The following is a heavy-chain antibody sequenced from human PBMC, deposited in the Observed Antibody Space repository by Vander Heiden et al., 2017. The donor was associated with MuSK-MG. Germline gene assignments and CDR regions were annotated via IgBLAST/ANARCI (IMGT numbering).Heavy chain of an antibody. Sequence: EVQLVESGGVLVQPGGSLRLSRAASGFTVSRTYMSVVRQAPGKGLELFSVIYSGGSTYYADSVKGRFTISRDNSRNTLYLQMNSLRAEDTAVYYCARGDGIDSSGWYYWGQGTLVTVSS. J-gene: IGHJ4*02. CDR1: GFTVSRTY. V-gene: IGHV3-66*01. CDR3: ARGDGIDSSGWYY. D-gene: IGHD6-19*01. CDR2: IYSGGST.